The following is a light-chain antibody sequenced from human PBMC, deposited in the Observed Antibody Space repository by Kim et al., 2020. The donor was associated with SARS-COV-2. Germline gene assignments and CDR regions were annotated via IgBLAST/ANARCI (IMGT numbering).Light chain of an antibody. V-gene: IGKV1-33*01. CDR1: QDISNY. Sequence: DIQMTQSPSSLSASVGDRVTITCQASQDISNYLNWYQQKPGKAPKLLIYDASNLETGVPSRFSGSGSGTDFTFTISSLQPEDIATYYCQLGTFGQGTKVDIK. CDR3: QLGT. CDR2: DAS. J-gene: IGKJ1*01.